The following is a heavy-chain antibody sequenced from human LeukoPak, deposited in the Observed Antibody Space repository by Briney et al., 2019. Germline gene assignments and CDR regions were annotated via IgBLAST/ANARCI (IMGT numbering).Heavy chain of an antibody. Sequence: GESLRLSCAASGFTFSSFGMHWVRQAPGKGLEWVAVICHPRSYKSSADSVKGRVTISRDNSKNMLYLQMNCLRVEDTAVYYCANDLGVPAAQRQGYFYGMDVWGQGTTVNDSS. D-gene: IGHD2-2*01. CDR2: ICHPRSYK. J-gene: IGHJ6*02. V-gene: IGHV3-30*18. CDR1: GFTFSSFG. CDR3: ANDLGVPAAQRQGYFYGMDV.